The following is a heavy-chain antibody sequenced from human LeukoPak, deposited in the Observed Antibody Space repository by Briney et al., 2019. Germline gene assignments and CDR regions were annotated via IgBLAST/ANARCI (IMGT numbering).Heavy chain of an antibody. CDR2: ISSSSSYI. Sequence: GGSLRLSCAASGFTFSSYSMNWVRQAPGKGLEWVSSISSSSSYIYYADSVKGRFTISRDNAKNSLYLQMNSLRAEDTAVYYCASLPEYSSSSPHFDYWGQGTLVTVSS. V-gene: IGHV3-21*01. J-gene: IGHJ4*02. CDR1: GFTFSSYS. CDR3: ASLPEYSSSSPHFDY. D-gene: IGHD6-6*01.